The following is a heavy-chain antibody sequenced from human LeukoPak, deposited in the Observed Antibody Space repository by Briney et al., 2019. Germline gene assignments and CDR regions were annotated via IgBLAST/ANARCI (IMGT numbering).Heavy chain of an antibody. J-gene: IGHJ2*01. CDR2: IYYTGST. Sequence: SETLSLTCTVSGGSISSNSYYWSWIRQPPGKGLEWIGYIYYTGSTTYNPSLKSRVTISVDTSKNQFSLKLRSVTAADTAVYYCARDYGDIPPDWYYDLWGRGTLVTVSS. CDR3: ARDYGDIPPDWYYDL. V-gene: IGHV4-61*01. D-gene: IGHD4-17*01. CDR1: GGSISSNSYY.